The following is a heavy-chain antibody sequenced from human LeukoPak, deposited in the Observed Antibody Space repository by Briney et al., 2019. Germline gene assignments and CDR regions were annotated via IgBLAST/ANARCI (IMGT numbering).Heavy chain of an antibody. CDR1: GFTFSDYT. Sequence: GGSLRLSCTASGFTFSDYTMNWVRQAPGKGLEWVSAIGHSGLATYYADSVEGRFTISRDNSKNTVYLQMDTLRADDTAVYYCAKDRSSNWSYTWFDPWGQGTLVTVSS. CDR2: IGHSGLAT. J-gene: IGHJ5*02. D-gene: IGHD1-26*01. V-gene: IGHV3-23*01. CDR3: AKDRSSNWSYTWFDP.